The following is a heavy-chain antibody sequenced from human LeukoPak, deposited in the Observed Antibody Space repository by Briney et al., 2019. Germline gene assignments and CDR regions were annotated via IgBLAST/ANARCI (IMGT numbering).Heavy chain of an antibody. D-gene: IGHD5-18*01. CDR3: TRTGYSSGYVDY. CDR1: GGSITSGSFY. CDR2: LHTSGST. Sequence: SETLSLTCIVSGGSITSGSFYWSWIRQPAGKGLEWIGPLHTSGSTNYNPSLKSRVAISVDTSENQFSLKLNSVTAADTAVYYCTRTGYSSGYVDYWGQGTLVTVSS. J-gene: IGHJ4*02. V-gene: IGHV4-61*02.